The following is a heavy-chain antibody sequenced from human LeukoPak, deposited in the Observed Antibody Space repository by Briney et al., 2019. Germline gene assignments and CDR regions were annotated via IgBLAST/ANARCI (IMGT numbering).Heavy chain of an antibody. CDR1: GFTFSSYG. CDR3: AKGTGSGWFDCFDY. D-gene: IGHD6-19*01. V-gene: IGHV3-30*18. Sequence: GRSLRLSCAASGFTFSSYGIHWVRQAPGKGLEWVAVISYDGSNKYYADSVKGRFTISRDNSKNTLYLQMNSLRTEDTAVYYCAKGTGSGWFDCFDYWGRGTLVTVSS. CDR2: ISYDGSNK. J-gene: IGHJ4*02.